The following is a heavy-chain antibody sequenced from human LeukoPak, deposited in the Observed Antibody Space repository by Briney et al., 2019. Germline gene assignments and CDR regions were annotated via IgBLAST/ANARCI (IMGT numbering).Heavy chain of an antibody. Sequence: SETLSLTCTVSGGSISSYYWSWLRQPAGKGLEWIGRIYTSGSTNYNPSLKSRVTMSVDTSKNQLSLKLSSVTAAETAVYYCARENSDFWSGYHRINCFDPWGQGTLVTVSS. CDR1: GGSISSYY. CDR2: IYTSGST. D-gene: IGHD3-3*01. V-gene: IGHV4-4*07. CDR3: ARENSDFWSGYHRINCFDP. J-gene: IGHJ5*02.